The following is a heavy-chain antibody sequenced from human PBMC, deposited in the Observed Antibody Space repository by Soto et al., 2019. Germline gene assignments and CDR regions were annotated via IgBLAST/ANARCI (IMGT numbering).Heavy chain of an antibody. CDR1: GFTVSTNY. V-gene: IGHV3-66*01. D-gene: IGHD3-9*01. CDR3: ARDYDTSRGDWAYYGIDV. CDR2: IYYGGTT. J-gene: IGHJ6*02. Sequence: EVQLVESGGGLVQPGGSLRISCAASGFTVSTNYMSWVRQAPGKGLEWVSIIYYGGTTYYADSVKGRFTISSDDSKNTLYLQMHSLRAEDTAVYYCARDYDTSRGDWAYYGIDVWGQGTTVTVSS.